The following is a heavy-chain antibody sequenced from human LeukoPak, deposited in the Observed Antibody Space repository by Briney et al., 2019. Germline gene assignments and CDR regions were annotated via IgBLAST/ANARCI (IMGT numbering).Heavy chain of an antibody. J-gene: IGHJ4*02. Sequence: GGSLRLSCAASGFTFSSYGMHWVRQAPGKGLEWVAVISYDGSNKYYADSVKGRFTISRDNSKNTLYLQMNSLRAEDTAVYYCARGSSSGWYGNFDYWGQGTLVTVSS. CDR1: GFTFSSYG. D-gene: IGHD6-19*01. CDR3: ARGSSSGWYGNFDY. CDR2: ISYDGSNK. V-gene: IGHV3-30*19.